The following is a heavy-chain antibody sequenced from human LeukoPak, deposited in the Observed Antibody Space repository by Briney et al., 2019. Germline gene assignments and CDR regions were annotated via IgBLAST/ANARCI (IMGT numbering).Heavy chain of an antibody. CDR3: AKDLVSYYDSSGYDY. CDR2: ISGSGGST. J-gene: IGHJ4*02. V-gene: IGHV3-23*01. Sequence: GGSPRLSCAASGFTFSSYAMSWVRQAPGKGLEWVSAISGSGGSTYYADSVKGRFTISRDNSKNTLYLQMNSLRAEDTAVYYCAKDLVSYYDSSGYDYWGQGTLVTVSS. CDR1: GFTFSSYA. D-gene: IGHD3-22*01.